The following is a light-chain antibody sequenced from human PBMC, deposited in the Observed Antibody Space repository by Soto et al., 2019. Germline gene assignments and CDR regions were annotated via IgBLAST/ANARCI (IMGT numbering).Light chain of an antibody. J-gene: IGLJ2*01. V-gene: IGLV2-14*01. CDR2: DVS. CDR3: SSYTSSNTVV. CDR1: SSDVGGYNY. Sequence: QSVLTQPASVSGSPGQSITFSCTGTSSDVGGYNYVSWYQQHPGKAPKLMIYDVSIRPSGVSNRFSGSKSGNTASLTISGLQAEDEADYHCSSYTSSNTVVFGGGTKLTVL.